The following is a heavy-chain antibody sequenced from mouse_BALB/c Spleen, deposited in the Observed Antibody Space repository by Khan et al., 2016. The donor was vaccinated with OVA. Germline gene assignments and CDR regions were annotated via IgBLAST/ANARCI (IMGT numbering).Heavy chain of an antibody. CDR2: IWGGGGT. Sequence: QVQLKESGPGLVAPSQSLSITCTVSGFSLSRYNIHWVRQPPGKGLEWLGMIWGGGGTDYNSPLKIRLSISKDNSKSQVFLKMNSLQTDDTAMYYCVRACYRYSGYYAMDYWGQGTSVTVSS. D-gene: IGHD2-14*01. V-gene: IGHV2-6-4*01. J-gene: IGHJ4*01. CDR3: VRACYRYSGYYAMDY. CDR1: GFSLSRYN.